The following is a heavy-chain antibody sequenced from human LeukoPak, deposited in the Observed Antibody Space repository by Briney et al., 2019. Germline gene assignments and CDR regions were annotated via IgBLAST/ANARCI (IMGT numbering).Heavy chain of an antibody. CDR2: IYTSGST. D-gene: IGHD1-7*01. CDR3: ARGGPNWNYPDDAFDI. V-gene: IGHV4-4*07. CDR1: GGSISSYY. J-gene: IGHJ3*02. Sequence: PSETLSLTCTVSGGSISSYYWSWIRQPAGKGLEWIGRIYTSGSTNYNPSLKSRVTMSVDTSKNQFSLKLSSVTAADTAVYYCARGGPNWNYPDDAFDIWGQGTMVTVSS.